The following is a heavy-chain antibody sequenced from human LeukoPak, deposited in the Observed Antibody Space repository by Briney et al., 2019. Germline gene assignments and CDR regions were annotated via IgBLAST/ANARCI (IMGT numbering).Heavy chain of an antibody. CDR3: ARLITGTTTAFDI. CDR1: GGSISGYY. J-gene: IGHJ3*02. V-gene: IGHV4-4*07. CDR2: VYTSGST. Sequence: SETLSLTCTVSGGSISGYYWSWIRQPAGEGLEWIGRVYTSGSTHYNPSLKSRVTMSVDTSKNQFSLKLSSVTAADTAVYYCARLITGTTTAFDIWGQGTMVTVSS. D-gene: IGHD1-7*01.